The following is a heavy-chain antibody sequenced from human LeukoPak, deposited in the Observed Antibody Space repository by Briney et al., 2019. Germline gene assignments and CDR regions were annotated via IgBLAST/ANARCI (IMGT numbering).Heavy chain of an antibody. J-gene: IGHJ4*02. CDR2: IYYSGST. CDR3: ARAPNWNRYYFDY. D-gene: IGHD1-1*01. CDR1: GGSISSYY. Sequence: SETLSLTCTVSGGSISSYYWSWIRQPPGKGLEWIGYIYYSGSTNYNPSLKSRVTISVDTSKNQFSLKLSSVTAADTAVYYCARAPNWNRYYFDYWGQGTLVTASS. V-gene: IGHV4-59*01.